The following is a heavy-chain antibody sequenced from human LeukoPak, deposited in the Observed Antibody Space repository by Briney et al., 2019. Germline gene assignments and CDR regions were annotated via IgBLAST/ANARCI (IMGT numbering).Heavy chain of an antibody. CDR3: AREMLVIPAAVDY. Sequence: PVGSLRLSCGASGFNFSAFSMSWVRQAPGKGLEWVASISLSGRFIYYADSLKGRFTISRDNAKNSVHLQVNSLRAEDTAVYYCAREMLVIPAAVDYWGQGTLVTVSS. CDR1: GFNFSAFS. V-gene: IGHV3-21*01. CDR2: ISLSGRFI. J-gene: IGHJ4*02. D-gene: IGHD2-2*01.